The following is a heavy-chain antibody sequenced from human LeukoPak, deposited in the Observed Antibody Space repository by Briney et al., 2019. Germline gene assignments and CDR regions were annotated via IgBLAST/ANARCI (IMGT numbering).Heavy chain of an antibody. CDR3: ARGLNWNLLFDY. Sequence: SQTLSLTCTVSGGSISSGSYYWSWIRQPAGKGLEWIGRIYTSGSTNYNPSLKSRVTISVDTSKNQFSLKLSSVTAADTAVYYCARGLNWNLLFDYWAREPWSPSPQ. J-gene: IGHJ4*02. V-gene: IGHV4-61*02. CDR1: GGSISSGSYY. CDR2: IYTSGST. D-gene: IGHD1-20*01.